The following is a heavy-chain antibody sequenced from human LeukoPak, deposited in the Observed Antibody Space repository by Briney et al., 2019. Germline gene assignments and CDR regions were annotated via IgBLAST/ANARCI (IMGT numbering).Heavy chain of an antibody. CDR1: GYTFTSYG. D-gene: IGHD3-22*01. CDR3: ARPGYYYDSSGYRF. V-gene: IGHV1-18*01. J-gene: IGHJ4*02. Sequence: ASVKVSCKASGYTFTSYGISWVRQAPGQGLEWMGWISAYNGNTNYAQKLQGRVTMTTDTSTSTAYMELRSLRSDDTAVYYCARPGYYYDSSGYRFWGQGTLVTVSS. CDR2: ISAYNGNT.